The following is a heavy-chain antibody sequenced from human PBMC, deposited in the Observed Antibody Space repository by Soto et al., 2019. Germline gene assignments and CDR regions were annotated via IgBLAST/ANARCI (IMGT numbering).Heavy chain of an antibody. V-gene: IGHV3-23*01. Sequence: EVQLLESGGGLVQPGGSLRLSCAASGFTFSSYAMSWVRQAPGKGLEWVSAISGSGGRTYYADSVKGRFTISRDNSKNTLYLQMNSLRAEDTAVYYCAKIGTYYYGSGSYSYWGQGTLVTVSS. D-gene: IGHD3-10*01. CDR2: ISGSGGRT. CDR1: GFTFSSYA. CDR3: AKIGTYYYGSGSYSY. J-gene: IGHJ4*02.